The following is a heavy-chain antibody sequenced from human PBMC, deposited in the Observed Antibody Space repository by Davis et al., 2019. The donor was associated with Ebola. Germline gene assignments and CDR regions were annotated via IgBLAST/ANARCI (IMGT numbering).Heavy chain of an antibody. CDR1: GYSFTSYW. D-gene: IGHD4-11*01. CDR2: IYPGDSDT. J-gene: IGHJ4*02. CDR3: AKVKTAAYYFDY. Sequence: GGSLRLSCSGSGYSFTSYWIGWVRQMPGKGLEWMGIIYPGDSDTRYSPSFQGQVTISADKSISTAYLQWSSLKASDTAMYYCAKVKTAAYYFDYWGQGTLVTVSS. V-gene: IGHV5-51*01.